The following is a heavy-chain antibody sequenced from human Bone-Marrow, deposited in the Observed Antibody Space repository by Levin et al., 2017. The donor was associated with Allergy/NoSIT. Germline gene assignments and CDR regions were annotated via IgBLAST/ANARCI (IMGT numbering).Heavy chain of an antibody. CDR3: ARAAVAGSTPYYYGMDV. Sequence: SETLSLTCTVSGGSISSYYWSWTRQPAGKGLEWIGRIYTSGSTNYNSSLKSRVTMSVDTSKNQSSLTLSPVTAAATAVYYSARAAVAGSTPYYYGMDVWGQGTTVTVSS. D-gene: IGHD6-19*01. CDR2: IYTSGST. J-gene: IGHJ6*02. V-gene: IGHV4-4*07. CDR1: GGSISSYY.